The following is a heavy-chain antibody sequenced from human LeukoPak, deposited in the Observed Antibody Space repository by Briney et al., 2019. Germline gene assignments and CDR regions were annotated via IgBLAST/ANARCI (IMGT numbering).Heavy chain of an antibody. D-gene: IGHD2-2*01. CDR1: GGTFSSYA. CDR2: IVPIFGTA. CDR3: ASGDIVVVPAAIAFDY. Sequence: SVKVSCKASGGTFSSYAISWVRQAPGQGLEWMGGIVPIFGTANYAQKFQGRVTITADESTSTAYMELSSLRSEDTAVYYCASGDIVVVPAAIAFDYWGQGTLVTVSS. V-gene: IGHV1-69*01. J-gene: IGHJ4*02.